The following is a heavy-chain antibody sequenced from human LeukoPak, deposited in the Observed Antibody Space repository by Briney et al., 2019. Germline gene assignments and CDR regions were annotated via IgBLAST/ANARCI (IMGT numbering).Heavy chain of an antibody. V-gene: IGHV4-59*01. CDR2: IYYSGCT. CDR3: ARGQTHDFWSGYYQNWFDP. Sequence: PSETLSLTCTVSGGSISSYYWSWIRQPPGKGLEWVGYIYYSGCTNYNPSLKSRVTISVDTSKNQFSLKLSSVTAADTAVYYCARGQTHDFWSGYYQNWFDPWGQGTLVTVSS. J-gene: IGHJ5*02. CDR1: GGSISSYY. D-gene: IGHD3-3*01.